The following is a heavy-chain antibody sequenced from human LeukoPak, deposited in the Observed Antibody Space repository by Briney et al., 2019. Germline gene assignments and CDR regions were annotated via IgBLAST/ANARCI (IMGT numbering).Heavy chain of an antibody. V-gene: IGHV4-59*01. D-gene: IGHD1-14*01. CDR1: DAFISTYY. CDR3: ARETRSRNYFDY. CDR2: IYYSGST. J-gene: IGHJ4*02. Sequence: ASETLSLTCTVSDAFISTYYWTWLRQPPGKGLEWIGSIYYSGSTNYNPYLKSRVTISLDTSKNQFSLKLSSVSSADTAVYYCARETRSRNYFDYWGQGTLVTVSS.